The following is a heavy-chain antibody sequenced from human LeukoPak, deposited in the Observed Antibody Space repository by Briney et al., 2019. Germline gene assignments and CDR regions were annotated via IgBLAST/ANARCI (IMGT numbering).Heavy chain of an antibody. Sequence: SETLSLTCAVYGGSFSGYYWSWIRHPPGEGLGWIGEINHSGSTNYNPSLKSRVTISVDTSKNQFSLKLSSVTAADTAVYYCARGRSWYGDSYFDYWGQGTLVTVSS. CDR3: ARGRSWYGDSYFDY. V-gene: IGHV4-34*01. CDR2: INHSGST. J-gene: IGHJ4*02. D-gene: IGHD4-17*01. CDR1: GGSFSGYY.